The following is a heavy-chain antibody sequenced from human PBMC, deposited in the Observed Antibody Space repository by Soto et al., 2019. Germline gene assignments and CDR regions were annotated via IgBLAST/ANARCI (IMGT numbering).Heavy chain of an antibody. CDR1: GYTFSSYG. V-gene: IGHV1-18*04. CDR3: ARSAMAGDYYYYGMDV. D-gene: IGHD6-19*01. Sequence: ASVKVSCKASGYTFSSYGITWVRQAPGQGLEWMGWISVYSGKASYAQKLQDRVTMSTDTSTSTAYMELRSLRSDDTAFYYCARSAMAGDYYYYGMDVWGRGTTVTVSS. CDR2: ISVYSGKA. J-gene: IGHJ6*02.